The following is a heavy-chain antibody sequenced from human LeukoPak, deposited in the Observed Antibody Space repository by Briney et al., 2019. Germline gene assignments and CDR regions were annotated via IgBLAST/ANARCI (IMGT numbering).Heavy chain of an antibody. J-gene: IGHJ5*01. CDR3: ASDVALNWYFF. V-gene: IGHV4-38-2*01. D-gene: IGHD3-16*01. CDR2: IHHSGIT. Sequence: SETLSLTCAVSGYSISSGYYWAWIRQSPGKGLEWIGSIHHSGITYYNPSLKSRLTISIDTSKNQFALELSSVTAADTAVYYCASDVALNWYFFWGQGTLVTVSS. CDR1: GYSISSGYY.